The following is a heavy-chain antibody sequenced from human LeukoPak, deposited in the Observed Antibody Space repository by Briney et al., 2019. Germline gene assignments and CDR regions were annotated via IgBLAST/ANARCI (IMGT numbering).Heavy chain of an antibody. CDR3: ARGPPNWGYDY. D-gene: IGHD7-27*01. Sequence: PGASVKVSCKASGYTFTSYDFIWVRQATGQRPEWMGWMSPNSGDTGYAQKFQDRVTMTRNTSISTAYMELSSLRSDDTAVYYCARGPPNWGYDYWGPGTLVTVSS. J-gene: IGHJ4*02. CDR1: GYTFTSYD. CDR2: MSPNSGDT. V-gene: IGHV1-8*01.